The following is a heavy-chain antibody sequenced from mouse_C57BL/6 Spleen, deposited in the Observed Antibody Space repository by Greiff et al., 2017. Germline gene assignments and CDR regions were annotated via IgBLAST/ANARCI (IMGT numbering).Heavy chain of an antibody. Sequence: VQLQQSGAELAKPGASVTLSCKASGYTFTSSWMHWVNQRPGQGLEWIGDINPSRGYTKYTQKFKDKATLTADKSSSTAYMQLSSLTYEDSADYYCARWDYGNYNWYDDGWGTGTTVTVSS. CDR2: INPSRGYT. D-gene: IGHD2-1*01. J-gene: IGHJ1*03. CDR3: ARWDYGNYNWYDDG. CDR1: GYTFTSSW. V-gene: IGHV1-7*01.